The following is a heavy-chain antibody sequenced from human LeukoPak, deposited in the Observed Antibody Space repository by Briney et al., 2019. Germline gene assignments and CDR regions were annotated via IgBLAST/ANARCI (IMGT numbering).Heavy chain of an antibody. CDR3: ARVKTTVTVGDY. CDR2: IYHGSAFYSVST. J-gene: IGHJ4*02. V-gene: IGHV4-39*07. CDR1: DGSISSSSYY. Sequence: SETLSLTCTVSDGSISSSSYYWGWIRQPPGKGLEWIGSIYHGSAFYSVSTYYNPSLKSRVTMSGDTSKNQFSLKLSSVTAADTAVYYCARVKTTVTVGDYWGQGTLVTVSS. D-gene: IGHD4-17*01.